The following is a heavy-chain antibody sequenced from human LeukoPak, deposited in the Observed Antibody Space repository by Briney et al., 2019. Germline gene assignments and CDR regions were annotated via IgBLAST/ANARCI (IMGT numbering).Heavy chain of an antibody. CDR3: ARSPRPYWYFDL. CDR1: GGSISSYY. J-gene: IGHJ2*01. CDR2: IYYSGST. Sequence: PSETLSLTCTVSGGSISSYYWSWIRQPPGKGLEWIGYIYYSGSTYYNPSLKSRVTISVDTSKNQFSLKLSSVTAADTAVYYCARSPRPYWYFDLWGRGTLVTVSS. V-gene: IGHV4-59*12.